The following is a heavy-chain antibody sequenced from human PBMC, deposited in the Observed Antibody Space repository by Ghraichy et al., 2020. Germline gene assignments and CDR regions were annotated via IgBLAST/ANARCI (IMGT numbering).Heavy chain of an antibody. J-gene: IGHJ4*02. Sequence: SETLSLTCTVSGGPISSGSYYWSWIRQPAGKGLEWIGRIYTSGSTNYNPSLKSRVTISVDTSKNQFSLKLSSVTAADTAVYYCARVRGGASDYWGQGTLVTVSS. D-gene: IGHD1-26*01. CDR2: IYTSGST. V-gene: IGHV4-61*02. CDR3: ARVRGGASDY. CDR1: GGPISSGSYY.